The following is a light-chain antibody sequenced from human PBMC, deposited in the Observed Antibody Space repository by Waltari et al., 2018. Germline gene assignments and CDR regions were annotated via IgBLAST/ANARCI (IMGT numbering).Light chain of an antibody. CDR2: AAS. CDR3: QQSYSTLWT. CDR1: QSISSY. V-gene: IGKV1-39*01. J-gene: IGKJ1*01. Sequence: DIQMTQSPSSLSASVGDRVTITCRASQSISSYLNWYQQKPGKAPKLLIYAASSLQSGVPPRFSGSGSGTDFTLTISSLQPEDCATYYCQQSYSTLWTFGQGTKVEIK.